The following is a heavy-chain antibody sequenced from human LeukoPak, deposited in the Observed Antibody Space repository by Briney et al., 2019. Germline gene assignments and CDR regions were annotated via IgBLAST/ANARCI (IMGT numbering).Heavy chain of an antibody. D-gene: IGHD3-16*01. J-gene: IGHJ1*01. CDR1: GFTFDDYA. CDR3: ARGPVRGGYFQH. V-gene: IGHV3-9*01. CDR2: ISWNSGSI. Sequence: GGSLRLSCAASGFTFDDYAMHWVRQAPGKGLEWVSGISWNSGSIGYADSVKGRFTISRDNAKNSLYLQMNSLRDEDTAVYYCARGPVRGGYFQHWGQGTLVTVSS.